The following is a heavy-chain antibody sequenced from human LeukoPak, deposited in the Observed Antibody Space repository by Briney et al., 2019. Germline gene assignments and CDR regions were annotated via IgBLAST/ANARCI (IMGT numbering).Heavy chain of an antibody. J-gene: IGHJ4*02. V-gene: IGHV1-18*01. CDR2: ISAYNGNT. CDR3: ARGPYDYVCGSYPKNDY. CDR1: GYTFTSYG. Sequence: ASVKVSCKASGYTFTSYGISWVRQAPGQGLEWMGWISAYNGNTNYAQKLQGRVTMTTDTSTSTAYMELRSLRSDDTAVYYCARGPYDYVCGSYPKNDYWGQGTLVTVSS. D-gene: IGHD3-16*02.